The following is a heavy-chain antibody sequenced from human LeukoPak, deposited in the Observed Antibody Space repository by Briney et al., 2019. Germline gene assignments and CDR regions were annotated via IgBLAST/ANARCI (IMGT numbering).Heavy chain of an antibody. CDR3: ARVICDYVWGSYRCHFDY. D-gene: IGHD3-16*02. CDR2: IKEDGSNL. V-gene: IGHV3-7*01. CDR1: GFTFSSYW. J-gene: IGHJ4*02. Sequence: PGGSLRLSCAASGFTFSSYWMGWVRQAPGKGLEWVANIKEDGSNLYYLDSVKGRFTISRDNAKNSLHLQMNSLRAEDTAVYFSARVICDYVWGSYRCHFDYWGQGTLVSVSS.